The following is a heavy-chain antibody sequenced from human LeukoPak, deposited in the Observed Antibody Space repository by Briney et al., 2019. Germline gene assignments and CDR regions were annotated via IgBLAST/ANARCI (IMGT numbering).Heavy chain of an antibody. CDR2: ISYVGSNK. CDR1: GFTFSSYD. V-gene: IGHV3-30*18. J-gene: IGHJ4*02. Sequence: GGSLRLSCAASGFTFSSYDMHWVRQAPGKGLEWVAVISYVGSNKYYADSVKGRFTISRDNSKNTLYLQMNSLRAEDTAVYYCAKDHIIDYWGQGTLVTVSS. D-gene: IGHD2-21*01. CDR3: AKDHIIDY.